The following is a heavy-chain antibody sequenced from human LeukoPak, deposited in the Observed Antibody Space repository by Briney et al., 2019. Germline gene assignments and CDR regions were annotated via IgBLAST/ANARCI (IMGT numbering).Heavy chain of an antibody. CDR2: ISAYNGNT. D-gene: IGHD2-21*01. V-gene: IGHV1-18*01. J-gene: IGHJ4*02. CDR3: ARDSYCGGDCYSGRNFDY. CDR1: GYTFTSYG. Sequence: ASVKVSCKASGYTFTSYGISWVRQAPGQGLEWMGWISAYNGNTNYAQKLQGRVTMTTDTSTSTAYMELRRLRSDDTAVYYCARDSYCGGDCYSGRNFDYWGQGTLVTVSS.